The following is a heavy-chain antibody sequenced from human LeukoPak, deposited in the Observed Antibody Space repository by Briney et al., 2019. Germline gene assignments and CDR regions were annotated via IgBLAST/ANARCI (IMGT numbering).Heavy chain of an antibody. CDR2: MNLNSGNT. D-gene: IGHD3-22*01. Sequence: ASVKVSCKASGYTFTSYDVNWVRQATGQGLEWMGWMNLNSGNTGYAQKFQGRVTMTTDTSTSTAYMELRSLRSDDTAVYYCARVDHYYDSSGPLPSFDYWGQGTLVTVSS. V-gene: IGHV1-8*01. CDR1: GYTFTSYD. J-gene: IGHJ4*02. CDR3: ARVDHYYDSSGPLPSFDY.